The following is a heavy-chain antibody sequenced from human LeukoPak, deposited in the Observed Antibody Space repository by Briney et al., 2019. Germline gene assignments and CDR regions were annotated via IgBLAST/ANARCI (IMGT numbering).Heavy chain of an antibody. CDR3: AKDSVVVTAIWIVGPTTGDY. V-gene: IGHV3-23*01. D-gene: IGHD2-21*02. CDR2: ISGSGGST. Sequence: GGSLRLSCAASGFTFSSYAMSWVRQAPGKGLEWVSAISGSGGSTYYADSVKGRFTISRDNSKNTLYLQMNSLRAEGTAVYYCAKDSVVVTAIWIVGPTTGDYWGQGTLVTVSS. J-gene: IGHJ4*02. CDR1: GFTFSSYA.